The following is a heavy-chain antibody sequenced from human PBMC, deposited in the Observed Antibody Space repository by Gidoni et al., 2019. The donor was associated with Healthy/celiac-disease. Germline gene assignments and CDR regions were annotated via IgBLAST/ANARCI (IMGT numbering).Heavy chain of an antibody. Sequence: QVQLQQWGAGLLKPSETLSLTCAVYGWSFSGYYWSWIRQPPGKGLEWIGEINHSGSTNYNPSLKSRVTISVDTSKNQFSLKLSSVTAADTAVYYCARQKMDYDFWSGYYGGGYFDYWGQGTLVTVSS. CDR3: ARQKMDYDFWSGYYGGGYFDY. CDR2: INHSGST. J-gene: IGHJ4*02. CDR1: GWSFSGYY. V-gene: IGHV4-34*01. D-gene: IGHD3-3*01.